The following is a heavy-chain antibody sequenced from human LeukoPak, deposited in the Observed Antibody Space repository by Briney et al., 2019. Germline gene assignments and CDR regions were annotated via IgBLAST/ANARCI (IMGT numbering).Heavy chain of an antibody. Sequence: GGSLRLSCAASGFTFSSYAMSWVRQAPGKGLEWVSAISGSGGSTYYADSVKGRFTISRDNAKNTVYLQMNSLRAEDTAVYYCTRTLGVPSAFDPWGQGTLVTVSS. CDR3: TRTLGVPSAFDP. V-gene: IGHV3-23*01. CDR1: GFTFSSYA. D-gene: IGHD2-2*01. CDR2: ISGSGGST. J-gene: IGHJ5*02.